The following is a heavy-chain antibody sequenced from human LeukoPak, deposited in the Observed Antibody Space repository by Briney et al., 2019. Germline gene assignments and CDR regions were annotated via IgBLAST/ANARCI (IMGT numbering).Heavy chain of an antibody. CDR1: GGSFSGYY. D-gene: IGHD3-22*01. J-gene: IGHJ4*02. CDR2: INHSGST. V-gene: IGHV4-34*01. Sequence: SETLSLTCAVYGGSFSGYYWSWIRQPPGKGLEWIGEINHSGSTNYNPSLKSRVTISVDTSKNQFSLKLSSVTAADTAVYYCARGRYYCDSSGYYYWGQGTLVTVSS. CDR3: ARGRYYCDSSGYYY.